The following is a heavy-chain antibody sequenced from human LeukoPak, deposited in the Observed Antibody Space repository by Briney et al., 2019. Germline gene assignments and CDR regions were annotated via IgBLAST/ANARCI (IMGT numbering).Heavy chain of an antibody. CDR1: GFTFSSYA. V-gene: IGHV3-30*04. CDR2: ISYDGSNK. D-gene: IGHD2-15*01. Sequence: GRSLRLSCAASGFTFSSYAMYWVRQAPGKGLEWVAVISYDGSNKYYADSVKGRFTISRDNSKNTLYLQMNSLRAEDTAVYYCATGIGYCSGGSCRDYFDYWGQGTLVTVSS. J-gene: IGHJ4*02. CDR3: ATGIGYCSGGSCRDYFDY.